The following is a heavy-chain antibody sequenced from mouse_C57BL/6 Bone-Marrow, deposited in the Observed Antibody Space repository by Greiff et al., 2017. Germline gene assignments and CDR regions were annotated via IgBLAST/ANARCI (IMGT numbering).Heavy chain of an antibody. CDR3: ARLNYGSSYASFAY. CDR1: GYAFTNYL. D-gene: IGHD1-1*01. J-gene: IGHJ3*01. Sequence: VQPQQSGAELVRPGTSVKVSCKASGYAFTNYLIEWVKQRPGQGLEWIGVINPGSGGTNYNEKFKGKATLTADKSSSTAYMQLSSLTSEDSAVYFCARLNYGSSYASFAYWGQGTLVTVSA. CDR2: INPGSGGT. V-gene: IGHV1-54*01.